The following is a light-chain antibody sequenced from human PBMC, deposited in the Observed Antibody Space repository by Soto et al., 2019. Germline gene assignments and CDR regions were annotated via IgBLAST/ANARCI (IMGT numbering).Light chain of an antibody. CDR1: QAIRND. J-gene: IGKJ1*01. CDR3: LEDDSCPWK. V-gene: IGKV1-6*01. CDR2: GAS. Sequence: AIQMTQSPASLSASVGDRVTITCRASQAIRNDLGWYQQKPAKAPKLLIYGASSLQNGGPSRFSGSGSGSEFTFAISSLQLEDFATYYCLEDDSCPWKLGQWTKVYIK.